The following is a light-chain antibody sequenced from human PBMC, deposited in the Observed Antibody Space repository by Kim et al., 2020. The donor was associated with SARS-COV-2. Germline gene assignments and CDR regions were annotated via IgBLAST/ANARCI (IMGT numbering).Light chain of an antibody. Sequence: SPGESATLSCRASQPITSSSLGWYQQKPGQAPRLLIYGTSTRATGIPDRFSGSGSGTDFSLTISRLEAEDFAVFYCQHYGSSLWTFGQGTKVDIK. CDR1: QPITSSS. V-gene: IGKV3-20*01. CDR2: GTS. CDR3: QHYGSSLWT. J-gene: IGKJ1*01.